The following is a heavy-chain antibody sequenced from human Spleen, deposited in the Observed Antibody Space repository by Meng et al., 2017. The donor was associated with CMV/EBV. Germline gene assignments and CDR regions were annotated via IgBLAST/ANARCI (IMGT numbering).Heavy chain of an antibody. V-gene: IGHV4-31*02. CDR2: IYYSGST. J-gene: IGHJ5*02. D-gene: IGHD1-26*01. Sequence: SGGAISRGGYCWSWVRQLPGKGLEWIGYIYYSGSTYYKPSLMSRVTISVDTAKNQFSLNLSAVTAADTAVYYCARRGRTGSLNWFDPWGRGTLVTVSS. CDR1: GGAISRGGYC. CDR3: ARRGRTGSLNWFDP.